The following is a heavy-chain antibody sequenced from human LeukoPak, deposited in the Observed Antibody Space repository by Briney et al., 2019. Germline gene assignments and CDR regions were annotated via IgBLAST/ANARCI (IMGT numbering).Heavy chain of an antibody. J-gene: IGHJ6*02. CDR1: GGSISSYY. CDR2: IYYSGST. V-gene: IGHV4-59*08. Sequence: SETLSLTCTVSGGSISSYYWSWIRQPPGKGLEWIGYIYYSGSTNYNPSLKSRVTISVDTSKNQFSLKLSSVTAADTAVYYCARHGGQQLVLYYYYGMDVWGQGTTVTVSS. D-gene: IGHD6-13*01. CDR3: ARHGGQQLVLYYYYGMDV.